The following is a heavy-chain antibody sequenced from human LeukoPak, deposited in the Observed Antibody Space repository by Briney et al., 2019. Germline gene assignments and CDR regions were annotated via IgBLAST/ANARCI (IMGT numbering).Heavy chain of an antibody. J-gene: IGHJ4*02. CDR2: IYTSGST. CDR1: GASISSGSYY. D-gene: IGHD3-22*01. Sequence: SETLSLTCTVSGASISSGSYYWSWIRQPAGKGLEWIGRIYTSGSTNYNPSLKSRVTLSLDTSKNQFSLTLTSVTAADTAVYYCAREAYYDTSYFGPWGQGTLVTVSS. V-gene: IGHV4-61*02. CDR3: AREAYYDTSYFGP.